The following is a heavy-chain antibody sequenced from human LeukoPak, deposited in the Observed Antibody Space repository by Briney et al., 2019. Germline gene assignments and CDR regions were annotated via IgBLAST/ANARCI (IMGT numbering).Heavy chain of an antibody. CDR3: ASAKVVAATHWIDS. CDR1: GGSISSSSYY. V-gene: IGHV4-39*01. D-gene: IGHD2-15*01. Sequence: SETLSLTCTVSGGSISSSSYYWGWIRQPPGKGLDWIGSIYYSGSTYYNPSLKSRVTISVDTSKNQFSLKVSSVTAADTAVYYCASAKVVAATHWIDSWGQGTLVIVSS. J-gene: IGHJ5*01. CDR2: IYYSGST.